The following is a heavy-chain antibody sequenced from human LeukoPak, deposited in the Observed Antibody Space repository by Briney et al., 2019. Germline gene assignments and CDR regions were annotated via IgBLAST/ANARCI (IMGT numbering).Heavy chain of an antibody. CDR1: GFTFSTYW. CDR3: TREAAAGIAY. D-gene: IGHD6-13*01. J-gene: IGHJ4*02. CDR2: IKQDGSEK. V-gene: IGHV3-7*01. Sequence: GGSLRLSCAASGFTFSTYWMSWVRQAPGKGLEWVANIKQDGSEKYYLDSVKGRFTISRDNAKNSLYLQMNSLRAEDTAVYFCTREAAAGIAYWGQGTLVTVSS.